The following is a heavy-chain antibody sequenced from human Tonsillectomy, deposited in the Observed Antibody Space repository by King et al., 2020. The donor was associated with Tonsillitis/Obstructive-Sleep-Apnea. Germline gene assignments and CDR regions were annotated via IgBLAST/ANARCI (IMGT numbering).Heavy chain of an antibody. Sequence: QLVQSGAEVKKPGASVKVSCKASGYTFTSYYMHWVRQAPGQGLEWMGIINPSGGSTIYAQKFQGRVTMTRDTSTSTVYMELSSLRSEDTAVYYCASSIAVAGFFDYWGQGTLVTVSS. J-gene: IGHJ4*02. V-gene: IGHV1-46*01. CDR1: GYTFTSYY. CDR2: INPSGGST. D-gene: IGHD6-19*01. CDR3: ASSIAVAGFFDY.